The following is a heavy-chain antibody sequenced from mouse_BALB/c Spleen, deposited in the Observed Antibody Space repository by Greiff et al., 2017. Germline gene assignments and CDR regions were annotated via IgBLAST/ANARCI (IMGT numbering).Heavy chain of an antibody. V-gene: IGHV1-15*01. CDR1: GYTFTDYE. CDR3: TRSGGNYGGFAY. CDR2: IDPETGGT. D-gene: IGHD2-1*01. J-gene: IGHJ3*01. Sequence: VQRVESGAELVRPGASVTLSCKASGYTFTDYEMHWVKQTPVHGLEWIGAIDPETGGTAYNQKFKGKATLTADKSSSTAYMELRSLTSEDSAVYYCTRSGGNYGGFAYWGQGTLVTVSA.